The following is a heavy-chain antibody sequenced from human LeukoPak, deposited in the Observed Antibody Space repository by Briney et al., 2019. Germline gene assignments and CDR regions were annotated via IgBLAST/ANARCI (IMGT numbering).Heavy chain of an antibody. J-gene: IGHJ4*02. D-gene: IGHD3-22*01. V-gene: IGHV3-30-3*01. CDR1: GFTFSSYP. CDR2: ISYDGSEK. Sequence: PGGSLRLSCAASGFTFSSYPMHWVRQAPGKGLEWVAVISYDGSEKHYADPVKGRFTISRDNSKNTLYLQMNSLRAEDTAVYYCAREGSSGYYPSWGQGIQVTVSS. CDR3: AREGSSGYYPS.